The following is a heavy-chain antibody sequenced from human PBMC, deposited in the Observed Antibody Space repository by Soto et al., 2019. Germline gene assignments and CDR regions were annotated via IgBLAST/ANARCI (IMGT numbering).Heavy chain of an antibody. J-gene: IGHJ4*02. CDR1: GYTFTSYD. Sequence: QVQLVQSGAEVKKPGASVRVSCKASGYTFTSYDINWVRQATGQGLEWMGWMNPSNGNTGYAQKFQGRVTMTRDTSISTAYMELSSLTSADTAVYYCARFVRHQLPTIDYWGQGALDTVSS. D-gene: IGHD1-26*01. CDR2: MNPSNGNT. CDR3: ARFVRHQLPTIDY. V-gene: IGHV1-8*01.